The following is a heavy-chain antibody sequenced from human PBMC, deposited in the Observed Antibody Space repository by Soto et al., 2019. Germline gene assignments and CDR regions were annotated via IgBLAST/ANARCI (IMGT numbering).Heavy chain of an antibody. J-gene: IGHJ4*02. Sequence: EVQLVESGGGLVQPGGSLRLSCAVSGFIFSSYSMNWVRQAPGKGLEWVSYISSSSSTIYYADSVKGRFTISRDNAKNSLYPQMNSLRDDDTAVYYCARDGVRAVTTTFDYWGQGTLVTVSS. CDR3: ARDGVRAVTTTFDY. V-gene: IGHV3-48*02. CDR2: ISSSSSTI. CDR1: GFIFSSYS. D-gene: IGHD4-17*01.